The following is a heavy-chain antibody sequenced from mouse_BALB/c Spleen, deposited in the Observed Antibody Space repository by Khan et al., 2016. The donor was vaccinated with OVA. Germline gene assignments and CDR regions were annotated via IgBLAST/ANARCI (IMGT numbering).Heavy chain of an antibody. CDR3: VRDYWDVFAY. V-gene: IGHV14-3*02. CDR2: TDPANGNT. CDR1: GFNIKDTY. Sequence: VQLQQSGAELVKPGASVKLSCTASGFNIKDTYIHWVKQRPEQGLEWIGRTDPANGNTKYDPKFQGKATITADTSSNTAYLQLSSLTSEDTAVYYCVRDYWDVFAYWGQGTLVTVSA. D-gene: IGHD4-1*01. J-gene: IGHJ3*01.